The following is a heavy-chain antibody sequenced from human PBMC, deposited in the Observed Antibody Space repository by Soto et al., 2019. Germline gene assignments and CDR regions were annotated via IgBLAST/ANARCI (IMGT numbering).Heavy chain of an antibody. CDR3: ARRRSGGMDV. Sequence: SVKVSCKASGCTFSSYAISWVRQAPGQGLEWMGGIIPIFGTANYAQKFQGRVTITADESTSTAYMELSSLRSEDTAVYYCARRRSGGMDVWGQGTTVTVSS. V-gene: IGHV1-69*13. J-gene: IGHJ6*02. CDR2: IIPIFGTA. CDR1: GCTFSSYA.